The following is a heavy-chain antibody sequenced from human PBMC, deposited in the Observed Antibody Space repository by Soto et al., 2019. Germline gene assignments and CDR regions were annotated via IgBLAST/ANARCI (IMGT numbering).Heavy chain of an antibody. CDR2: VSYDGNNK. V-gene: IGHV3-30*03. CDR1: GFSFSSYC. J-gene: IGHJ4*02. D-gene: IGHD2-8*01. Sequence: XVCLRLSCAASGFSFSSYCKHGVRQAPGKGLEWVAIVSYDGNNKYYADSVKGRFTISRDNSKNTLYLEMNSLRVEDTAVYYCAIAIGGRPPFDHWGQGTPVTVSS. CDR3: AIAIGGRPPFDH.